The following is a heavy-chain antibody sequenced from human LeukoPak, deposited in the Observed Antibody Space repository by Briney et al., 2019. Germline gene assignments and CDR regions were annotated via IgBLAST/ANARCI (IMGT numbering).Heavy chain of an antibody. CDR2: VRYDGSQK. J-gene: IGHJ4*02. CDR3: AKGGARLHSYYLDY. Sequence: GGSLRLSCEASGFTFSSYDMYWVRQAPGKGLDWVAFVRYDGSQKYYADSVKGRFTLSRDNSKNTLYLQMNSLRAEDTAVFYCAKGGARLHSYYLDYWGQGTLVTVSP. CDR1: GFTFSSYD. D-gene: IGHD1-26*01. V-gene: IGHV3-30*02.